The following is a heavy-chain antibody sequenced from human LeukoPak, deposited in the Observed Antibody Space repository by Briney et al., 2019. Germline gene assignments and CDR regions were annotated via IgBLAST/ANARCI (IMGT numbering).Heavy chain of an antibody. V-gene: IGHV3-23*01. CDR1: TFTFSSYG. CDR3: AKDGYCSAGSCFSANDAFDI. CDR2: ISGSGGST. Sequence: GGSLRLSCGASTFTFSSYGMSWVRQAPGKGLEWVSAISGSGGSTYYADSVKGRFTISRDNFKNSLYLQMNSLRAEDTAVYYCAKDGYCSAGSCFSANDAFDIWGQGTMVTVSS. J-gene: IGHJ3*02. D-gene: IGHD2-15*01.